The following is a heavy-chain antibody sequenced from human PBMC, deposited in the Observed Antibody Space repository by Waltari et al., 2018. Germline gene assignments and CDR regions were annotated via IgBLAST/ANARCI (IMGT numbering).Heavy chain of an antibody. D-gene: IGHD3-16*01. V-gene: IGHV4-39*01. J-gene: IGHJ3*01. CDR3: ATYVGASIGTAAFDV. CDR2: ISYTGAT. Sequence: QLHLQESGPGLVKPSETLSLTCSVSGGSITNNRHYWGWIRQPPGKGLEWAATISYTGATYNNPSLKSRVTISGDTSKNQFSLKLNSVTAADTAVYYCATYVGASIGTAAFDVWGQGTMVTVSS. CDR1: GGSITNNRHY.